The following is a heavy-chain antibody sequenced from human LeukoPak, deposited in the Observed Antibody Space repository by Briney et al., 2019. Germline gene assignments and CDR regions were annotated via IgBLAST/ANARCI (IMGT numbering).Heavy chain of an antibody. D-gene: IGHD3-16*01. Sequence: GGSLRLSCAASGFTFSSYWMNWVRQAPGKGLEWVSSISGSGSYTYSADSVKGRFTISRDNAKTSLYLQMDSLRAEDTAIYYCARDRGGVHGVMDYWGQGTLVTVSS. CDR1: GFTFSSYW. J-gene: IGHJ4*02. V-gene: IGHV3-21*06. CDR3: ARDRGGVHGVMDY. CDR2: ISGSGSYT.